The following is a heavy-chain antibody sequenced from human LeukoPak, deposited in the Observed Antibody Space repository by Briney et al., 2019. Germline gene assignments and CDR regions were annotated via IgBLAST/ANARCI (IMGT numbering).Heavy chain of an antibody. Sequence: RLSCSASGFTFSSDAMHWVRQAXGKGLEYVSAIRTNGVSTYYADSVKGRFTISRDNSKNTLYLQMSSLRAEDTAMYYCXXLGYIWGQGTLVTXSX. J-gene: IGHJ4*02. CDR3: XXLGYI. D-gene: IGHD3-22*01. CDR1: GFTFSSDA. CDR2: IRTNGVST. V-gene: IGHV3-64D*06.